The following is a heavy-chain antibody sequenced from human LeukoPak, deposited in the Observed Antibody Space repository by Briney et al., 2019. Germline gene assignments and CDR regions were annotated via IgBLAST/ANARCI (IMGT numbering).Heavy chain of an antibody. D-gene: IGHD4-17*01. CDR3: AREVLATVTTFWFDL. Sequence: ASETLSLTCTVSGYSIRIGYYWGWIRQPPGKGLEWIGSIYHSGSTYYNPSLKSRVTISVDTSNNQFSLKLSSVTAADAAVYYCAREVLATVTTFWFDLWGQGTLVTVSS. V-gene: IGHV4-38-2*02. CDR2: IYHSGST. J-gene: IGHJ4*02. CDR1: GYSIRIGYY.